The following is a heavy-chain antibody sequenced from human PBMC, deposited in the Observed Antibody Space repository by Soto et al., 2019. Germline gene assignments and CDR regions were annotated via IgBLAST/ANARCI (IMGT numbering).Heavy chain of an antibody. V-gene: IGHV6-1*01. CDR2: TYYRSKWYT. D-gene: IGHD2-21*01. CDR3: ARGIPDLYYYGMDV. CDR1: GDSVSRNSGA. J-gene: IGHJ6*02. Sequence: QTLSLTCAISGDSVSRNSGAWNWIRQSPSRGLEWLGRTYYRSKWYTDYALSVKSRITINPETSKNQFSLQLNSVTPEDTAVYYCARGIPDLYYYGMDVRGQGTTVTVSS.